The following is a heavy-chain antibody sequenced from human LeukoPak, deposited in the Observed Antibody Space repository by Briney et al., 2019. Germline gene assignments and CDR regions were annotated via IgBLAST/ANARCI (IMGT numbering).Heavy chain of an antibody. CDR1: GYTFSGYY. J-gene: IGHJ3*02. Sequence: ASVKVSCKASGYTFSGYYMHWVRQAPGQGLEWVGRINPNSGGTNYAQKFQGRVTMTRDTSISTAYMELSRLRFDDTAVYYCASHDYDDAFDIWGQGTMVTVSS. D-gene: IGHD3-22*01. CDR2: INPNSGGT. V-gene: IGHV1-2*06. CDR3: ASHDYDDAFDI.